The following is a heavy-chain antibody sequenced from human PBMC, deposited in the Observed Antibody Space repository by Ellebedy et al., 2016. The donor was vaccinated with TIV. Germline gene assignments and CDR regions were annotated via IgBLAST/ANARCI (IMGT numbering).Heavy chain of an antibody. CDR2: IQPDGSEK. D-gene: IGHD3-22*01. J-gene: IGHJ4*02. Sequence: PGGSLRLSCGASGFTFRSYWMSWVRQAPGKGLQWVANIQPDGSEKYYVDSVKGRFVISRDNARNSLSLQMNSLRAEDTAVYFCARDMSYYDSSGYYPYFDYWGQGALVTVSS. CDR1: GFTFRSYW. CDR3: ARDMSYYDSSGYYPYFDY. V-gene: IGHV3-7*03.